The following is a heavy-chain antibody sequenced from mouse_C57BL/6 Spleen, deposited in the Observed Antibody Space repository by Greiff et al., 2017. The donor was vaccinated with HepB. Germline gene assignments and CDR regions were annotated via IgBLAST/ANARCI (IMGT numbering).Heavy chain of an antibody. CDR2: IHPNSGST. Sequence: QVQLQQSGAELVKPGASVKLSCKASGYTFTSYWMHWVKQRPGQGLEWIGMIHPNSGSTNYNEKFKSKATLTVDKSSSTAYMQLSSLTSEDSAVYYCARYYDDYAMDYWGQGTSVTVSS. CDR3: ARYYDDYAMDY. CDR1: GYTFTSYW. V-gene: IGHV1-64*01. D-gene: IGHD2-4*01. J-gene: IGHJ4*01.